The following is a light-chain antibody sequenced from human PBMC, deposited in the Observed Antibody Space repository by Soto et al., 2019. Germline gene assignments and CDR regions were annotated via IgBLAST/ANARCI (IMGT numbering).Light chain of an antibody. CDR3: SSYTSSSSWV. Sequence: QSALTQPASVSGSPGQSITISCTGTSSDVGSYNLVSWYQQHPGKAPKLMIYEGSKRPSGVSNRFFGSKSGNTASLTISGLQAEDEADYYCSSYTSSSSWVFGGGTKLTVL. CDR2: EGS. J-gene: IGLJ3*02. CDR1: SSDVGSYNL. V-gene: IGLV2-14*02.